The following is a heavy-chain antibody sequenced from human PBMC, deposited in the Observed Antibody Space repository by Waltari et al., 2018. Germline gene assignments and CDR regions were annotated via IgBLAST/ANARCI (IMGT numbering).Heavy chain of an antibody. Sequence: QVQLVQSGAEVKKPGASVKVSCKVSGYTLTALSMHWVQQAHGKGLEWMGGFDPEDGETIYAQKFQGRVTMTEDTSTDTAYMELSSLRSEDTAVYYCATGPIVGATGFDYYYGMDVWGQGTTVTVSS. V-gene: IGHV1-24*01. D-gene: IGHD1-26*01. CDR3: ATGPIVGATGFDYYYGMDV. CDR2: FDPEDGET. J-gene: IGHJ6*02. CDR1: GYTLTALS.